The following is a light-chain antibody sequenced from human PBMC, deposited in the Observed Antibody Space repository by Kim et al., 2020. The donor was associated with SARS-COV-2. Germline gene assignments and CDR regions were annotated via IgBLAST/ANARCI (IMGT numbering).Light chain of an antibody. CDR2: YDS. CDR3: QMWDSTIDHPV. CDR1: NIGSKN. J-gene: IGLJ3*02. Sequence: TGKTARITGGGDNIGSKNVHWYQQKPGQAPLLVISYDSDRPSGIPERFSGSNSGNTATLTISRVEAGDEADYYCQMWDSTIDHPVFGGGTKLTVL. V-gene: IGLV3-21*04.